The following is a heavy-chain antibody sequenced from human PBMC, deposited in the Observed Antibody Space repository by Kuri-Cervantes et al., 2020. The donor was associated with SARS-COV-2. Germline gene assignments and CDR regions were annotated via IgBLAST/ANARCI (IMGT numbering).Heavy chain of an antibody. CDR2: ISSSGSTI. Sequence: GESLKISCAASGFTFSDYYMSWIRQAPGKGLEWVSYISSSGSTIYYADSVKGRLTISRDNAKNSLYLQMNSLRAEDTAVYYCARDSITMVQGVTSDAFDIWGQGTMVPSPQ. D-gene: IGHD3-10*01. J-gene: IGHJ3*02. V-gene: IGHV3-11*01. CDR1: GFTFSDYY. CDR3: ARDSITMVQGVTSDAFDI.